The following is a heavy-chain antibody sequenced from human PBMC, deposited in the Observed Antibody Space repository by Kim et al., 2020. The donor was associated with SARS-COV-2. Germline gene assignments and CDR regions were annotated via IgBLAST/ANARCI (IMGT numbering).Heavy chain of an antibody. J-gene: IGHJ6*02. Sequence: ASVKVSCKASGYTFTSYYMHWVRQAPGQGLEWMGIINPSGGSTSYAQKFQGRVTMTRDTSTSTVYMELSSLRSEDTAVYYCARAAHKLSTRGTPPDVVVVAATGQWLVNYYYGMDVWGQGTTVTVSS. CDR2: INPSGGST. V-gene: IGHV1-46*01. D-gene: IGHD2-15*01. CDR1: GYTFTSYY. CDR3: ARAAHKLSTRGTPPDVVVVAATGQWLVNYYYGMDV.